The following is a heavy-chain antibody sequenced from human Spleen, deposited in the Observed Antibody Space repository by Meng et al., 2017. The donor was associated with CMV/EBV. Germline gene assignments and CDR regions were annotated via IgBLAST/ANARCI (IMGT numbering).Heavy chain of an antibody. Sequence: GESLKISCAASGFIVSGNYMSWVRQAPGKGLECVSVIHTGGSTYYADSVRGRFTISRDNSKNTLYLQMNSLTAEDTAVYYCASSIAAIGMFAAYYFDYWGQGTLVTVSS. CDR3: ASSIAAIGMFAAYYFDY. CDR2: IHTGGST. CDR1: GFIVSGNY. V-gene: IGHV3-53*01. D-gene: IGHD6-13*01. J-gene: IGHJ4*02.